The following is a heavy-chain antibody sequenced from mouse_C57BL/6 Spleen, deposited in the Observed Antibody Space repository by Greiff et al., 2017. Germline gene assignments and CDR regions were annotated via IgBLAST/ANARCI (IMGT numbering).Heavy chain of an antibody. CDR3: ARGTGTHWYFDV. D-gene: IGHD4-1*01. Sequence: EVQGVESGGGLVKPGGSLKLSCAASGFTFSSYAMSWVRQTPEKRLEWVATISDGGSYTYYPDNVKGRFTISRDNAKNNLYLQMGHLKSEDTAMYYCARGTGTHWYFDVWGTGTTVTVSS. CDR2: ISDGGSYT. V-gene: IGHV5-4*01. J-gene: IGHJ1*03. CDR1: GFTFSSYA.